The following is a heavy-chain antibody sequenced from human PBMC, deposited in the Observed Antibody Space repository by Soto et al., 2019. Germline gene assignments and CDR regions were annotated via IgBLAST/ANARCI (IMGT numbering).Heavy chain of an antibody. CDR2: ISYDGSNK. J-gene: IGHJ4*02. D-gene: IGHD6-19*01. V-gene: IGHV3-30*18. Sequence: GGSLRLSCAASGFTFSSYGMHGVRKAPGKGLEWVAVISYDGSNKYYADSVKGRFTISRDNSKNTLYLQMNSLRAEDTAVYYCAKAKSGWYSIDYWGQGTLVSVSS. CDR3: AKAKSGWYSIDY. CDR1: GFTFSSYG.